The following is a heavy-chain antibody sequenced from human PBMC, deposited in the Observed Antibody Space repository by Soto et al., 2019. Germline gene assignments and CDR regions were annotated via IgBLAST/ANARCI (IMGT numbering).Heavy chain of an antibody. CDR3: ARARGGYGLIDY. J-gene: IGHJ4*02. V-gene: IGHV4-31*03. CDR2: IYYSGST. CDR1: GGSISSGGYY. D-gene: IGHD5-18*01. Sequence: SETLSLTCTVSGGSISSGGYYWSWIRQHPGKGLEWIGYIYYSGSTYYNPSLKSRVTISVDTSKNQFSLKLSSVTAADTAVYYCARARGGYGLIDYWGQGTLVTVSS.